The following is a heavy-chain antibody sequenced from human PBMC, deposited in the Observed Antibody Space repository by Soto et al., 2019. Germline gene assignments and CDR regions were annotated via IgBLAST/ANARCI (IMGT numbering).Heavy chain of an antibody. CDR2: ISYDGSNK. CDR1: GFTFSSYG. D-gene: IGHD1-1*01. CDR3: AKEGLLESDPHFDY. V-gene: IGHV3-30*18. J-gene: IGHJ4*02. Sequence: SLRLSCAASGFTFSSYGMHWVRQAPGKGLEWVAVISYDGSNKYYADSVKGRFTISRDNSKNTLYLQMNSLRAEDTAVYYCAKEGLLESDPHFDYWGQGTLVTVSS.